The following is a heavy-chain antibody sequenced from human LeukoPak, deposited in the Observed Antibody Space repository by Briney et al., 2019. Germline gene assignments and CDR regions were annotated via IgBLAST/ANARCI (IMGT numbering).Heavy chain of an antibody. D-gene: IGHD6-13*01. CDR2: IVVGSGNT. J-gene: IGHJ4*02. CDR1: GFTFTSSA. V-gene: IGHV1-58*01. Sequence: GASVKVSCTASGFTFTSSAAQWVRQARGQRLEWIGWIVVGSGNTNYAQKFQERVTITRDMSTSTAYMELSSLRSEDTAVYYCAARIAAAGTIDYWGQGTLVTVSS. CDR3: AARIAAAGTIDY.